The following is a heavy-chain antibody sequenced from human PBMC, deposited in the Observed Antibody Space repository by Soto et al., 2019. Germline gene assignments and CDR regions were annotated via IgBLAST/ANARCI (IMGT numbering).Heavy chain of an antibody. J-gene: IGHJ5*02. V-gene: IGHV1-46*01. Sequence: VKVSCKASGYTFTSYYMHWVRQAPGQGLEWMGIINPSGGSTSYAQKFQGRVTMTRDTSTSTVYMELSSLRSEDTAVYYCARDPVSSSWYVAGWFDPWGQGTLVTVS. CDR3: ARDPVSSSWYVAGWFDP. CDR1: GYTFTSYY. D-gene: IGHD6-13*01. CDR2: INPSGGST.